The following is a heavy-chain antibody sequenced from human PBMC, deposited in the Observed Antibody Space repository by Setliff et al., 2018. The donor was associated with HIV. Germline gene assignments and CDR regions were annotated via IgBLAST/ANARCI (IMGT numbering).Heavy chain of an antibody. D-gene: IGHD3-3*01. CDR1: GDSITNDDYY. CDR2: IYHSGGT. Sequence: SETLSLTCTVSGDSITNDDYYWGWIRQPPGRGLEWIGNIYHSGGTHYNPSLRSRVTISVDTSKNHFSLKLSSVTAADTAVFYCARVPFTTGFDYWGQGILVTVSS. CDR3: ARVPFTTGFDY. V-gene: IGHV4-38-2*02. J-gene: IGHJ4*02.